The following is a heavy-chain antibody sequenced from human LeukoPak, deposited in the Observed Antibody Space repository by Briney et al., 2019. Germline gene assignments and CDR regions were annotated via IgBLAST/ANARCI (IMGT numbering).Heavy chain of an antibody. Sequence: GASVKVSFMASGYTFTDCYMPWVRQAPGQGLEWMGWINPNSGGTNYAQKFQGRVTITTDTYISTANMELSRLRSDDTAVYYCARGSSNRDFGDHWGPGTLVTVSS. CDR2: INPNSGGT. V-gene: IGHV1-2*02. D-gene: IGHD2-2*01. CDR1: GYTFTDCY. CDR3: ARGSSNRDFGDH. J-gene: IGHJ4*02.